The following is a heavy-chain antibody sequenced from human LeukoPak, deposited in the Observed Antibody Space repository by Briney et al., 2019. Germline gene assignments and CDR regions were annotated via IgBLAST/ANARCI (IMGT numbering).Heavy chain of an antibody. CDR1: GYMFTNYW. D-gene: IGHD3-22*01. CDR3: ARQGVYYSDSSAFYH. CDR2: IYPGDSDI. V-gene: IGHV5-51*01. J-gene: IGHJ4*02. Sequence: GESLKISCKASGYMFTNYWIALVRQMPGKGLELMGSIYPGDSDIRYSPSFQGQVTISADKSFTTAYLQWRSLKASDTAIYYCARQGVYYSDSSAFYHWGQGTRVTVSS.